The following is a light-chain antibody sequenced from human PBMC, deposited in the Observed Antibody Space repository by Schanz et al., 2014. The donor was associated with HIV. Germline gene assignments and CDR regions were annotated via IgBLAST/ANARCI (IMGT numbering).Light chain of an antibody. V-gene: IGLV1-44*01. J-gene: IGLJ3*02. CDR3: ATWDGSLGGPV. CDR2: NTN. CDR1: SSNIGTNT. Sequence: QSVLTQAPSLSGTPGQRVSISCSGSSSNIGTNTVNWYQQFPRTAPKLLIFNTNQRPSGVPGRFSASKSGASASLAISGLQSEDEADYYCATWDGSLGGPVFGGGTKLTVL.